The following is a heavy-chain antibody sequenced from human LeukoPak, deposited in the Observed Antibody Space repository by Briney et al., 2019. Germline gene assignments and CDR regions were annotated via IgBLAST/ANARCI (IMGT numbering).Heavy chain of an antibody. V-gene: IGHV3-9*03. CDR3: AKDTGDSSGVDY. D-gene: IGHD3-22*01. J-gene: IGHJ4*02. Sequence: GGSLRLSCAASGFTFDDYAMHWVRQAPGKGLEWVSGISWNSGSIGYADSVKGRFTISRDNAKNSLYLQMNSLRAEDMALNYCAKDTGDSSGVDYWGQGTLVTVSS. CDR1: GFTFDDYA. CDR2: ISWNSGSI.